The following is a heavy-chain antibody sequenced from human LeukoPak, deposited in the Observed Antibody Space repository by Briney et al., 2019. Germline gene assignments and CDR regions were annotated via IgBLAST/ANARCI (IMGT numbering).Heavy chain of an antibody. V-gene: IGHV3-30*18. CDR2: ISYDGSNK. CDR3: AKEEVVAATAYYFDY. Sequence: AGGPLRLSCAASGFTFSSYGMHWVRQAPGKGLEWVAVISYDGSNKYYADSVKGRFTISRDNSKNTLYLQMNSLRAEDTAVYYCAKEEVVAATAYYFDYWGQGTLVTVSS. CDR1: GFTFSSYG. J-gene: IGHJ4*02. D-gene: IGHD2-15*01.